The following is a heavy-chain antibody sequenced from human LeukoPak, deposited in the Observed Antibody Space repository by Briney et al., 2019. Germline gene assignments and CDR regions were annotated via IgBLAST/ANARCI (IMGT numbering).Heavy chain of an antibody. J-gene: IGHJ3*02. CDR1: GYTFTSYY. CDR2: INPSGGST. D-gene: IGHD3-22*01. V-gene: IGHV1-46*01. Sequence: ASVKVSCKASGYTFTSYYMHWVRQAPGQGLEWMGIINPSGGSTGYAQKFQGRVTMTRDTSTSTVYMELSSLRSEDTAVYYCARVSPSGYSTAGAFDIWGQGTMVTVSS. CDR3: ARVSPSGYSTAGAFDI.